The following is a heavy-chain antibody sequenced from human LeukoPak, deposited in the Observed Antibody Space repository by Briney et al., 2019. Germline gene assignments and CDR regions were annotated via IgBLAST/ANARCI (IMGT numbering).Heavy chain of an antibody. CDR3: ARVSHSGSYIDAFDI. CDR2: IYPGDSDT. Sequence: GESLKISCKGSGYRFTTYWIGWVRQLPGKGLEWMGIIYPGDSDTRYSPSFQGQVTISADKSISTAYLQWTSLKASDTAMYYCARVSHSGSYIDAFDIWGQGTMVTVSS. V-gene: IGHV5-51*01. CDR1: GYRFTTYW. J-gene: IGHJ3*02. D-gene: IGHD1-26*01.